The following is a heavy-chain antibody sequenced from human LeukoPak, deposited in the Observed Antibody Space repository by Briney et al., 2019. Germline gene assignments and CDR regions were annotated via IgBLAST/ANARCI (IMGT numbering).Heavy chain of an antibody. J-gene: IGHJ3*02. CDR2: IYYSGST. CDR1: GGSISSFY. D-gene: IGHD1/OR15-1a*01. V-gene: IGHV4-59*01. CDR3: ARGTEAFDI. Sequence: PSETLSLTCTVSGGSISSFYWSWIRQPPGKGLEWIGYIYYSGSTNYNPSLQSRVSISLATSKNQFSLKLSSVTAADTAVYYCARGTEAFDIWGQGTMVTVSS.